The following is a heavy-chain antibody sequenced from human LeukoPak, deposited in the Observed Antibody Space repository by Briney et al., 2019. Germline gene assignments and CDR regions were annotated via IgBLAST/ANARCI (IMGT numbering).Heavy chain of an antibody. CDR1: GFTFSSYA. V-gene: IGHV3-30*04. CDR2: ISYDGSNK. Sequence: GVSLRLSCAASGFTFSSYAMHWVRQAPGKGVEWVAVISYDGSNKYYADSVKGRFTISRDNSKNTLYLQMNSLRAEDTAVYYCARDPANSSSWSYYYYYYMDVWGKGTTVTVSS. D-gene: IGHD6-13*01. J-gene: IGHJ6*03. CDR3: ARDPANSSSWSYYYYYYMDV.